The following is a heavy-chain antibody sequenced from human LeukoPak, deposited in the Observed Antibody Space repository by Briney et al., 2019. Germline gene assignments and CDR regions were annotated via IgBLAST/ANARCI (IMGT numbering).Heavy chain of an antibody. CDR1: GGTFSSYT. Sequence: ASVKVSCKASGGTFSSYTISWVRQAPGQGLEWMGGIIPIFGTANYAQKFQGRVTITADESTSTAYMELSSLRSEDTAVYYCARMGIAAAGPFDYWGQGTLVTVSS. J-gene: IGHJ4*02. CDR2: IIPIFGTA. D-gene: IGHD6-13*01. CDR3: ARMGIAAAGPFDY. V-gene: IGHV1-69*13.